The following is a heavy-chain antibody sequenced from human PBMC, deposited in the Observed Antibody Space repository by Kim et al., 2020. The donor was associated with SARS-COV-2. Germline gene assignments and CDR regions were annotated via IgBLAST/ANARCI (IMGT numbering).Heavy chain of an antibody. Sequence: ASVKVSCKASGYTFRQYGITWVRQAPGQGLEWIGWINAYNSKTNYAQDFQDRVTLTTDTSTSTGYMDLRSLRFDDTAVYYCARVLAGHREVAHWGQGTQVTVSS. J-gene: IGHJ4*02. CDR2: INAYNSKT. V-gene: IGHV1-18*01. CDR1: GYTFRQYG. CDR3: ARVLAGHREVAH. D-gene: IGHD3-16*02.